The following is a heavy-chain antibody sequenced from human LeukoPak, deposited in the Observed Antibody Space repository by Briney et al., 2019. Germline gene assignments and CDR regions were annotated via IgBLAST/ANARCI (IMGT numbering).Heavy chain of an antibody. CDR3: ASSIAVPAAIGAFDY. Sequence: GGSLRLSCAASGFTFSDYYMSWIRQAPGKGLEWVSYISSSGSTIYYADSAKGRFTISRDNAKNSLYLQMNSLRAEDTAVYYCASSIAVPAAIGAFDYWGQGTLVTVSS. CDR2: ISSSGSTI. V-gene: IGHV3-11*04. D-gene: IGHD2-2*02. J-gene: IGHJ4*02. CDR1: GFTFSDYY.